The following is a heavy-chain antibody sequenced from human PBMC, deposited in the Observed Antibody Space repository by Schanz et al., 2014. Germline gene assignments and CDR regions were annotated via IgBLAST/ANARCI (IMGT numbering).Heavy chain of an antibody. J-gene: IGHJ3*01. CDR3: ARDEGRDGYNLAFDV. Sequence: EVQLVESGGGLIQPGGSLRLSCAVSGFSVSTNYMSWARQAPGKGLEWISSLYINAGSTRYADSVKGRFFISRDSSKTTLFLQINLLRADATAIYFCARDEGRDGYNLAFDVWGQGTLVTVSS. V-gene: IGHV3-53*01. D-gene: IGHD2-21*01. CDR1: GFSVSTNY. CDR2: LYINAGST.